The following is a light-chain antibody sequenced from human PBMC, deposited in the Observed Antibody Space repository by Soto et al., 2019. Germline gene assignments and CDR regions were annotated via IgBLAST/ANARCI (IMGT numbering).Light chain of an antibody. J-gene: IGKJ5*01. Sequence: EIVLTQSPGTLSLSPGDRATLSCRASQSVSSTYLAWYQQRPGQAPRLLIYGASSRATGIPDRFSGSGSGTDFTLTISSLEPEDFAVYFCQQYGTSLPYTFGQGTRLEIK. V-gene: IGKV3-20*01. CDR1: QSVSSTY. CDR2: GAS. CDR3: QQYGTSLPYT.